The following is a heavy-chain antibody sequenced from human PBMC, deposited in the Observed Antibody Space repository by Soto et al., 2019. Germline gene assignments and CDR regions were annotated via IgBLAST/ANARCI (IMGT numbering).Heavy chain of an antibody. J-gene: IGHJ4*02. CDR3: ARDSRSRGYNFGFDFDY. D-gene: IGHD5-18*01. CDR2: ISPDGSTK. CDR1: GFTFSTFA. Sequence: GGSLRLSCVGSGFTFSTFALHWVRQAPAKGLEWVAIISPDGSTKFSADSRTGRFTISRDNSKNTLYLQMDSLRGDDTAVYFCARDSRSRGYNFGFDFDYWGQGTRVTVSS. V-gene: IGHV3-30*04.